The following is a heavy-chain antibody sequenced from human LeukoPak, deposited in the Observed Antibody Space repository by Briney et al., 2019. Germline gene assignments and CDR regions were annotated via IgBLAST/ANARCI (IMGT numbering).Heavy chain of an antibody. CDR3: ARAILRGVIHG. V-gene: IGHV3-74*01. CDR1: GFTFSSYR. CDR2: INSDGSST. D-gene: IGHD3-10*01. Sequence: PGGSLRLSCAASGFTFSSYRMHWVRQAPGKGLVWVSRINSDGSSTSYADSVKGRVTITTDKAKSTMYLQMNSLRSEDTAVYYCARAILRGVIHGWGRGTLVTVSS. J-gene: IGHJ4*02.